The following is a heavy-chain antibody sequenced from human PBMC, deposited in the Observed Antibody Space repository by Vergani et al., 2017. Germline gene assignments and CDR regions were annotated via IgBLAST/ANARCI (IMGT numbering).Heavy chain of an antibody. Sequence: VQLLESGGGLVQPGRSLRLSCAASGFNFGYYAMHWVRQAPGRGLEWVATISYDGTYEYYIESVKGRFTISRDNFKNTLSLQMNSLRPEDTALYYCANIPGVWFGDREGGFDYWVLGTLVTVSS. CDR1: GFNFGYYA. CDR3: ANIPGVWFGDREGGFDY. V-gene: IGHV3-30*04. J-gene: IGHJ4*02. CDR2: ISYDGTYE. D-gene: IGHD3-10*01.